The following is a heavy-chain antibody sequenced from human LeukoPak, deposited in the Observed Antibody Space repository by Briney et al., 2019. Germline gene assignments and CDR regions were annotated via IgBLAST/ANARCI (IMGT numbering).Heavy chain of an antibody. Sequence: KSGGSLRLSCAASGFTFSSYSMNWVRQAPGKGLEWVSSISSSSSYIYYADSVKGRFTISRDNAKNSLYLQMNSLRAEDTAVYYCARDWRAIVVVPAAPFFDYWGQGTLVTVSS. CDR2: ISSSSSYI. CDR3: ARDWRAIVVVPAAPFFDY. CDR1: GFTFSSYS. V-gene: IGHV3-21*01. D-gene: IGHD2-2*01. J-gene: IGHJ4*02.